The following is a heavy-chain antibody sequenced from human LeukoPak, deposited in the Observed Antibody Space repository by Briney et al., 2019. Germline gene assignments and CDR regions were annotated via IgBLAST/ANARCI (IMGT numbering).Heavy chain of an antibody. D-gene: IGHD3-22*01. CDR1: GGSISSYY. Sequence: SETLSLTCTVSGGSISSYYRSWIRQPPGKGLEWIGHIYYSGSTNYNPSLKSRVTISVDTSKNQFSLKLSSVTAADTAVYYCARVIPEYYYDSSGFDYWGQGTLVTVSS. J-gene: IGHJ4*02. CDR2: IYYSGST. V-gene: IGHV4-59*01. CDR3: ARVIPEYYYDSSGFDY.